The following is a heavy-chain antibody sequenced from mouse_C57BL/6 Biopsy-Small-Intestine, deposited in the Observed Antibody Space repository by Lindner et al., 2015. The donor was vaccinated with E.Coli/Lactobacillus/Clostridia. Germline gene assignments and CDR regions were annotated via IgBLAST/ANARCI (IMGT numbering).Heavy chain of an antibody. CDR3: ARAGYGSSYWYLDV. CDR1: GFAFSNYW. CDR2: IYPGDGDT. J-gene: IGHJ1*03. Sequence: VQLQESGPELVQPGASVKISCKVSGFAFSNYWMNWVKQRPGKGLEWIGQIYPGDGDTNYNGKFKGKATLTADKSSSTAYMQLSSLTSEDSAVYFCARAGYGSSYWYLDVWGTGTTVTVSA. D-gene: IGHD1-1*01. V-gene: IGHV1-80*01.